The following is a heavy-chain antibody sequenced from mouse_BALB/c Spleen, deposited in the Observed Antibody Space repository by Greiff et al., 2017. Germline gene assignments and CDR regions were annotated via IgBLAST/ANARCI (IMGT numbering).Heavy chain of an antibody. CDR2: IHFSGGT. V-gene: IGHV3-1*02. J-gene: IGHJ2*01. Sequence: VQLKESGPDLVKPSQSLSLTCSVTGYSITSDYTWHWIRQFLGNKLEWMGYIHFSGGTNYNPSLKSRLSITRDTSKNQFFLQLISVTTEDTATYYCARVGSYPDYWGQGTTLTVSS. D-gene: IGHD5-1-1*01. CDR1: GYSITSDYT. CDR3: ARVGSYPDY.